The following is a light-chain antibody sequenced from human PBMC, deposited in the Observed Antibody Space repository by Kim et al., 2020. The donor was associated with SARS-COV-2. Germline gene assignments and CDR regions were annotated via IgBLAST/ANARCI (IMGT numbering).Light chain of an antibody. J-gene: IGKJ1*01. CDR1: QSVTSSY. V-gene: IGKV3-20*01. CDR2: GAS. Sequence: EIVLTQSPGTLSLSPGERATLPCRASQSVTSSYLAGYQQKPGQPPRLLIYGASNRATGIPDRFSGSGSGTDFTLTISRLESEDLAVYYCQQYRTTLRTFGQGTKVEI. CDR3: QQYRTTLRT.